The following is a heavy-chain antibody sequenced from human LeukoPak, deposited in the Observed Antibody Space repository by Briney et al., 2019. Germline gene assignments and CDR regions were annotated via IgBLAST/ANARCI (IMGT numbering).Heavy chain of an antibody. CDR3: ARGTLWFGELLRNILYYFDY. CDR1: GYSISSGYY. CDR2: IYHSGST. D-gene: IGHD3-10*01. Sequence: SETLSLTCTVSGYSISSGYYWGWIRQPPGKGLEWIGSIYHSGSTYYNPSLKSRVTISVDTSKNQFSLKLSSVTAADTAVYYCARGTLWFGELLRNILYYFDYWGQGTLVTVSS. J-gene: IGHJ4*02. V-gene: IGHV4-38-2*02.